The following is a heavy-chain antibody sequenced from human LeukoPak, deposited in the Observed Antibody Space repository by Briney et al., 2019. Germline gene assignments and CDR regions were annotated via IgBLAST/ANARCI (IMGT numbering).Heavy chain of an antibody. CDR1: GFTVSSSH. CDR2: IYSGGST. D-gene: IGHD6-13*01. Sequence: GGSLRLSCAASGFTVSSSHMSCVRQAPGKGLEWVSIIYSGGSTSYSDSVKGRFIISRDNSKNTLYLQMNSLRAEDTAIYYCARRSPIAGAGPRRLEVWGQGTLVTVSS. J-gene: IGHJ4*02. V-gene: IGHV3-53*01. CDR3: ARRSPIAGAGPRRLEV.